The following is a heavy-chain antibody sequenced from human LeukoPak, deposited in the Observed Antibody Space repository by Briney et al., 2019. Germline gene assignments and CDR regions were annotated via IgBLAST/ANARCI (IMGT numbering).Heavy chain of an antibody. J-gene: IGHJ4*02. CDR3: AKAGWHTVTTSNFDY. CDR2: ISYDGSNK. V-gene: IGHV3-30-3*01. D-gene: IGHD4-17*01. Sequence: GGSLRLSCAASGFTFNIYAMSWVRQAPGKGLEWVAVISYDGSNKYYADSVKGRFTISRDNSKNTLYLQMNSLRAEDTAAYYCAKAGWHTVTTSNFDYWGQGTLVTVSS. CDR1: GFTFNIYA.